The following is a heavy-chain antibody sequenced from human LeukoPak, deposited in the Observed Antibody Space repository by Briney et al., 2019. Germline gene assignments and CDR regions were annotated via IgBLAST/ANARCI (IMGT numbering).Heavy chain of an antibody. CDR2: INPSGGST. Sequence: ASVKVSCKASGHTFTSYYMHWVRQAPGQGLEWMGIINPSGGSTSYAQKFQGRVTMTRDTSTSTVYMELSSLRSEDTAVYYCARLHPGIGYYYGVDVWGQGTTVTVSS. CDR1: GHTFTSYY. D-gene: IGHD3-10*01. CDR3: ARLHPGIGYYYGVDV. J-gene: IGHJ6*02. V-gene: IGHV1-46*01.